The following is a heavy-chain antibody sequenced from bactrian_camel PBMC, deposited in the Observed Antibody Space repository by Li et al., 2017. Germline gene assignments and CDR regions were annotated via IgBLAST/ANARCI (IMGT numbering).Heavy chain of an antibody. CDR3: AADVVLCLYGLGTADRIDY. CDR2: KQSDSST. Sequence: HVQLVESGGGSVQDGGSLRLSCTASGFQFDGSDWGWYRQGAGRKCKVVSQKQSDSSTDYAESVKGRFTISGDNAKNTLYLQMNSLKPEDTAMYYCAADVVLCLYGLGTADRIDYWGQGTQVTVS. D-gene: IGHD5*01. CDR1: GFQFDGSD. J-gene: IGHJ4*01. V-gene: IGHV3S55*01.